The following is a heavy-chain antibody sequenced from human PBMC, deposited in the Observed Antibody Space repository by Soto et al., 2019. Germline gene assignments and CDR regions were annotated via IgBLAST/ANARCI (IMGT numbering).Heavy chain of an antibody. J-gene: IGHJ4*02. CDR2: INQSGIT. CDR1: GGSVNNKTYY. V-gene: IGHV4-34*01. Sequence: PSETLSLTCSVSGGSVNNKTYYWSWIRQPPGKGLEWIGEINQSGITNYNPSLKSRVTISEDASKNQFSLKLSSVTAADTAVYYCARGNGIASRPADYWGQGTLVTVSS. D-gene: IGHD6-13*01. CDR3: ARGNGIASRPADY.